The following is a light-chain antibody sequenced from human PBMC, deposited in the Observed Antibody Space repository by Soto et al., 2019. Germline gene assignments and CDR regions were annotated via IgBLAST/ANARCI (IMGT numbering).Light chain of an antibody. V-gene: IGLV1-44*01. CDR2: TIN. CDR3: AAWDDNLNGPV. CDR1: SSNIGSNT. J-gene: IGLJ2*01. Sequence: QSALTQPPSASGTPGQRVTISCSGSSSNIGSNTVNWYQQLPGSAPKLLLYTINKRPSGVPDRFSGSKSGTSASLAISGLQSEDEADYYCAAWDDNLNGPVFGGGTQLTVL.